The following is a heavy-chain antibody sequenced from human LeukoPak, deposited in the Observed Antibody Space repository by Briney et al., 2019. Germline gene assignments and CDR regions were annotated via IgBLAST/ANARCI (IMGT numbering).Heavy chain of an antibody. J-gene: IGHJ6*02. CDR3: ARDIVVVPAAIHMDV. CDR2: ISGYNGNT. D-gene: IGHD2-2*01. CDR1: GYTFTSYY. Sequence: ASVKVSCKASGYTFTSYYMHWVRQAPGQGLEWMGWISGYNGNTNFAQKLQGRVTMTTDTSTNTAYMELRSLRSDDTAVYYCARDIVVVPAAIHMDVWGQGTTVTVSS. V-gene: IGHV1-18*04.